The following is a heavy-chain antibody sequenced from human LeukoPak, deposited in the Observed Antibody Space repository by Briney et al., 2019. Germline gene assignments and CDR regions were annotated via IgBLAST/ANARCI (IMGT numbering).Heavy chain of an antibody. J-gene: IGHJ4*02. D-gene: IGHD3-9*01. CDR3: ARDLGAELRYFDSFAY. Sequence: ASVKVSCKASGYTFTSYGISWVRQAPGQGLEWMGWISAYNGNTNYAQKLQGRVTMTTDTSTSTAYMELRGLRSDDTAVYYCARDLGAELRYFDSFAYWGQGTLVTVSS. V-gene: IGHV1-18*01. CDR2: ISAYNGNT. CDR1: GYTFTSYG.